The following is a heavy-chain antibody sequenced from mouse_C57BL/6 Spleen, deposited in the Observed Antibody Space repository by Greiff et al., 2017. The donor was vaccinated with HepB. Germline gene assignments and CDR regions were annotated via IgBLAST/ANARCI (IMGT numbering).Heavy chain of an antibody. CDR1: GFTFSNYW. D-gene: IGHD2-3*01. CDR3: TEGYYPYYFDY. J-gene: IGHJ2*01. CDR2: IRLKSDNYAT. V-gene: IGHV6-3*01. Sequence: EVMLVESGGGLVQPGGSMKLSCVASGFTFSNYWMNWVRQSPEKGLEWVAQIRLKSDNYATHYAESVKGRFTISRDDSKSSVYLQMNNLRAEDTGIYYCTEGYYPYYFDYWGQGTTLTVSS.